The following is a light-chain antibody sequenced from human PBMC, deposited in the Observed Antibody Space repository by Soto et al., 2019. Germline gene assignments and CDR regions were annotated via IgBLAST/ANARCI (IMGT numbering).Light chain of an antibody. V-gene: IGKV3-11*01. Sequence: EIVLTQSPATLSLSPGEIATPSCRASQSVSSFLAWFQQKSGQAPRLLVYGASNRATGIPARFSGSGSGTDFTLTISSLEPEEFAVYYCQQHSDWPPEITLGQGTRLEIK. CDR2: GAS. CDR3: QQHSDWPPEIT. J-gene: IGKJ5*01. CDR1: QSVSSF.